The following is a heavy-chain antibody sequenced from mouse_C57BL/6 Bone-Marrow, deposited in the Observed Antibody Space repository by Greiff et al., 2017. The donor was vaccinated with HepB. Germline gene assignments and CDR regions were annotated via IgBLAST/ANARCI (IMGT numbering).Heavy chain of an antibody. CDR1: GFTFSDFY. CDR2: SRNKANDYTT. D-gene: IGHD2-3*01. CDR3: ARYAMGLDY. J-gene: IGHJ2*01. Sequence: EVKLMESGGGLVQSGRSLRLSCATSGFTFSDFYMEWVRQAPGKGLEWIAASRNKANDYTTEYSASVKGRFTVSRDTSQSILYLQMNALRAEDTAVYYCARYAMGLDYWGQGTTLTVSS. V-gene: IGHV7-1*01.